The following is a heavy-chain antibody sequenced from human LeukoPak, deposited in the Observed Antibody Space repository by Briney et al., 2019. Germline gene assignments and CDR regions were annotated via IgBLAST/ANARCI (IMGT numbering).Heavy chain of an antibody. V-gene: IGHV1-18*01. Sequence: ASVKVSCKASGYTFTDFGFIWVRQAPGQGLEWMGWVSTYNGDTDYAKKFQDRVTMTTESSTQTTFMQLRNLRSDDTAVYYCARAESMALYFLYWGQGTLVSVSS. CDR2: VSTYNGDT. D-gene: IGHD1-14*01. CDR3: ARAESMALYFLY. J-gene: IGHJ1*01. CDR1: GYTFTDFG.